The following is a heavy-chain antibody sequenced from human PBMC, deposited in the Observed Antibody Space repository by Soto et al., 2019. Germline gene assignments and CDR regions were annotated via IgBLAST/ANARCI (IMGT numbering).Heavy chain of an antibody. CDR1: GGSIISSSYY. CDR2: IYYSGST. V-gene: IGHV4-39*01. CDR3: ARHGVIALDY. J-gene: IGHJ4*02. D-gene: IGHD3-10*01. Sequence: SETLSLTCTVSGGSIISSSYYWGWIRQPPGKGLEWIGSIYYSGSTYYNPSLKSRVTISVDTSKNQFSLKLSSVTAADTAVYYCARHGVIALDYWGQGTLVTVSS.